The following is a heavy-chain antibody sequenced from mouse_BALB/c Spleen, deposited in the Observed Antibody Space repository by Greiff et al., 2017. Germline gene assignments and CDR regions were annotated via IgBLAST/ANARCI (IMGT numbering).Heavy chain of an antibody. Sequence: VQLQQSGAELVKPGASVKLSCTASGFNIKDTYMHWVKQRPEQGLEWIGRIDPANGNTKYDPKFQGKATITADTSSNTAYLQLSSLTSEDTAVYYCARADYYGYVDYWGQGTTLTVSS. J-gene: IGHJ2*01. D-gene: IGHD1-1*01. CDR1: GFNIKDTY. CDR2: IDPANGNT. V-gene: IGHV14-3*02. CDR3: ARADYYGYVDY.